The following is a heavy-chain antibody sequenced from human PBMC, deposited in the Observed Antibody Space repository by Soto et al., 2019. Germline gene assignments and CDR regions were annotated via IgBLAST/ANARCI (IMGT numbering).Heavy chain of an antibody. V-gene: IGHV3-74*01. CDR1: GFTFSSYW. CDR3: TRGPPDYDDQVEWGYGMDV. Sequence: EVQLVESGGGLVQPGGSLRLSCAASGFTFSSYWMHWVRQVPGKGLVWVSRINSDGSSTNYADSVKGRFTISRDNAKNPLYLQMNSLRAEDTAVYYCTRGPPDYDDQVEWGYGMDVWGQGTTVIVSS. D-gene: IGHD4-17*01. CDR2: INSDGSST. J-gene: IGHJ6*02.